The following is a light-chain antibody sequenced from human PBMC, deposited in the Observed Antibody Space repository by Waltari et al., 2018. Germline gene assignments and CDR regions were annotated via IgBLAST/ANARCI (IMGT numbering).Light chain of an antibody. Sequence: QSALTQPASVSGSPGQSITLSCTGTSSDVGSYNYVSWFQQHPDKAPRLLIFDVTNRPSGVSNRFSGSKSGNTASLTISGLQAEDEADYYCSSYTSRATWVFGGGTRLAVL. CDR3: SSYTSRATWV. CDR2: DVT. V-gene: IGLV2-14*03. J-gene: IGLJ3*02. CDR1: SSDVGSYNY.